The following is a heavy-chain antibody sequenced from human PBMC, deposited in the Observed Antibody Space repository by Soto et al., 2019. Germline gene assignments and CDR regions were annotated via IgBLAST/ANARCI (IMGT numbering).Heavy chain of an antibody. CDR2: IIPILGTT. J-gene: IGHJ6*02. CDR1: GVSFNSYV. D-gene: IGHD6-6*01. Sequence: QVHLVPSGAEVKKPGSSVKVSCKASGVSFNSYVISWVRQAPGQGLAWMGAIIPILGTTNYAQNFQGRGTITAYASTSTAYMEVNSLISEDTAVYYCARSSVPKYNYCYGMDVWGQVTTVSVSS. CDR3: ARSSVPKYNYCYGMDV. V-gene: IGHV1-69*01.